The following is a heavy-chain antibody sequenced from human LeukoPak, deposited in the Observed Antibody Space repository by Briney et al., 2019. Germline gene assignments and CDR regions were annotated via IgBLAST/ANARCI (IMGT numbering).Heavy chain of an antibody. V-gene: IGHV3-53*03. D-gene: IGHD1-26*01. J-gene: IGHJ3*02. CDR1: GFTAITNS. Sequence: GGSLRLSCAASGFTAITNSMSWFAKPPGRGLGWSSIIYSGGSTFYADSVKGRFTISRDNSKNTLYLQMNSLRAEDTAVYYCARGGSYLSAFDIWGQGTMVTVSS. CDR2: IYSGGST. CDR3: ARGGSYLSAFDI.